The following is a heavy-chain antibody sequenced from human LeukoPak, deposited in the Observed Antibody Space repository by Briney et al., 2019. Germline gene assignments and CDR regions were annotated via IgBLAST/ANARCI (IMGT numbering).Heavy chain of an antibody. CDR1: GFTFNSYW. Sequence: GGSLRLSCAASGFTFNSYWMSWVRQAPGKGLEWVANIKQDGSEEYYVDSVKGRFTISRDNAKNSLSLQMDNLRAEDTAVYYCVRDHPSFYYDSSGYEGYFDYWGQGTLVTVSS. CDR3: VRDHPSFYYDSSGYEGYFDY. D-gene: IGHD3-22*01. CDR2: IKQDGSEE. V-gene: IGHV3-7*01. J-gene: IGHJ4*02.